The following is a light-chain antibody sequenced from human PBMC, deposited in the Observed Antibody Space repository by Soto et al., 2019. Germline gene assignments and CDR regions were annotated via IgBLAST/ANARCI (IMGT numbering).Light chain of an antibody. CDR1: QSISSH. CDR2: GAT. Sequence: DIKMSQSPATLSVYLGDRATISCRASQSISSHLAWYQQKPGQAPRLLIHGATTRDTGIPSRFSGSGSGTEFTLTISSLQSEDFAAYYCQQHNNWPRTFGQGTKV. V-gene: IGKV3-15*01. J-gene: IGKJ1*01. CDR3: QQHNNWPRT.